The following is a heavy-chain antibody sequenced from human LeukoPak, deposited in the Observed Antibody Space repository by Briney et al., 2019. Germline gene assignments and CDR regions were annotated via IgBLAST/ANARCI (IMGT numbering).Heavy chain of an antibody. CDR1: GFTFDDYT. V-gene: IGHV3-23*01. J-gene: IGHJ5*02. CDR3: AKRKDTSGWQNYFDP. CDR2: ITGSGGST. D-gene: IGHD6-19*01. Sequence: AGGSLRLSCAASGFTFDDYTMHWVRQAPGKGLEWVSVITGSGGSTYYADSVKGRFTISRDNSKNMLFLQMDSLRVEDTALYYCAKRKDTSGWQNYFDPWGQGTLVTVSS.